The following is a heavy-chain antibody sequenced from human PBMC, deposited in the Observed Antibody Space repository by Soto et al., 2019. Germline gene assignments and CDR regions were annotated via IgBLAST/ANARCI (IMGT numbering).Heavy chain of an antibody. CDR1: GGSFSGYY. D-gene: IGHD3-22*01. Sequence: PSETLSLTCAVYGGSFSGYYWSWIRQPPGKGLEWIGEINHSGSTNYNPSLKSRVTISVDTSENQFSLKLSSVTAADTAVYYCARIVHPSYYYDSSGSPEFDYWGQGTLVTV. V-gene: IGHV4-34*01. CDR3: ARIVHPSYYYDSSGSPEFDY. J-gene: IGHJ4*02. CDR2: INHSGST.